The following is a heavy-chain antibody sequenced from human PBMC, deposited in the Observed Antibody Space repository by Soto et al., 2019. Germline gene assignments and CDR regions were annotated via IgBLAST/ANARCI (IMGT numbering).Heavy chain of an antibody. CDR3: ARHLYDYVWGSYRH. D-gene: IGHD3-16*02. CDR1: GYIFKNYA. Sequence: QVQLVQSGAEVKETGSSVKVSCKSSGYIFKNYAVTWLRQAPGQGLEWMGGIIPVFGTPDYSQKFRGRVTITAXESTXTVYMELRSLTSEDTAVYYCARHLYDYVWGSYRHWGQGTLVTVSS. V-gene: IGHV1-69*01. J-gene: IGHJ4*02. CDR2: IIPVFGTP.